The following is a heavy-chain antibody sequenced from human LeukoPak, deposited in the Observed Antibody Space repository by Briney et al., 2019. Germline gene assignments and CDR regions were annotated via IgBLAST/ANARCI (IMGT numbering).Heavy chain of an antibody. CDR3: ALSGSYAPFDY. Sequence: ASVEVSCKASGYTFTSYGISWVRQAPGQGHEWMGWISAYNGNTNYAQKLQGRVTMTTDTSTSTAYMELRSLRSDDTAVYYCALSGSYAPFDYWGQGTLVTVSS. V-gene: IGHV1-18*01. J-gene: IGHJ4*02. CDR1: GYTFTSYG. D-gene: IGHD1-26*01. CDR2: ISAYNGNT.